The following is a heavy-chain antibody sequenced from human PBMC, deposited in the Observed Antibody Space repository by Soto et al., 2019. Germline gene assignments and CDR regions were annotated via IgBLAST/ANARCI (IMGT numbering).Heavy chain of an antibody. CDR2: IFPADSDT. V-gene: IGHV5-51*01. D-gene: IGHD2-2*01. J-gene: IGHJ6*02. Sequence: PGESLKISCKGSGYSFTTSWIGWVRQMPGKGPEWMGIIFPADSDTRYSPSFQGQVTISADKSISTAYLQWSSLRASDTAMYYCARHGVSYCSSTSCLYYYYYGMDVWGQGTTVTVSS. CDR3: ARHGVSYCSSTSCLYYYYYGMDV. CDR1: GYSFTTSW.